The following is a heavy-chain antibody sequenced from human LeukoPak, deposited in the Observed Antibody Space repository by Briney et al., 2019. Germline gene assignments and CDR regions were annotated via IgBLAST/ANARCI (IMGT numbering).Heavy chain of an antibody. CDR1: GFAFSSYA. CDR3: ARAYGDLAY. V-gene: IGHV3-23*01. Sequence: GGSLRLSCAASGFAFSSYAMTWVRQAPGKGLEWVSTIGNTGGDAYYADSVKGRFTISRDNSKNTLYMQVNTLRPEDTAVYYCARAYGDLAYWGQGTLVTVFS. D-gene: IGHD4-17*01. CDR2: IGNTGGDA. J-gene: IGHJ4*02.